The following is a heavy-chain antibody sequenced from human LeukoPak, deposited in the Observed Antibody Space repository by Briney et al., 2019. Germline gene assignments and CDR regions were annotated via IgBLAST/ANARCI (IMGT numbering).Heavy chain of an antibody. CDR2: ISGSGGST. Sequence: GGSLRLSCAASGFTVSSKYMSWVRQAPGKGLEWVSAISGSGGSTYYADSVKGRFTISRDNSKNTLYLQMNSLRAEDTAVYYCAKVRVGGYSYGYHYYYGMDVWGQGTTVTVSS. D-gene: IGHD5-18*01. CDR3: AKVRVGGYSYGYHYYYGMDV. V-gene: IGHV3-23*01. CDR1: GFTVSSKY. J-gene: IGHJ6*02.